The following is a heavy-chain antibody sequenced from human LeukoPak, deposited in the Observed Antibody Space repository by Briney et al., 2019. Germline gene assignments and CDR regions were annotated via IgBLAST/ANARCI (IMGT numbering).Heavy chain of an antibody. CDR3: ARRLAAYGDYFPYYYYYMDV. CDR1: VYTFTGYY. Sequence: WASVKVSCKASVYTFTGYYMHWVRQAPGQGVEWMGWINPNSGGTNYAQKFQGRVTMTRDTSISTAYTELSRLRSDDTAVYYCARRLAAYGDYFPYYYYYMDVWGKGTTVTISS. V-gene: IGHV1-2*02. CDR2: INPNSGGT. J-gene: IGHJ6*03. D-gene: IGHD4-17*01.